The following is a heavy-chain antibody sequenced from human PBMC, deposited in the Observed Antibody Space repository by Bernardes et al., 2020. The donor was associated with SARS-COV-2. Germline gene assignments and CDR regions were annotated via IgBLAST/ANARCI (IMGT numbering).Heavy chain of an antibody. CDR3: ARGGYSYGLGAGYYFDY. CDR1: GYTFTGYY. V-gene: IGHV1-2*02. CDR2: INPNSGGT. D-gene: IGHD5-18*01. J-gene: IGHJ4*02. Sequence: ASVKVSCKASGYTFTGYYMHWVRQAPGQGLEWMGWINPNSGGTNYAQKFQGRVTMTRDTSISTAYMELSRLRSDDTAVYYCARGGYSYGLGAGYYFDYWGQGTLVTVSS.